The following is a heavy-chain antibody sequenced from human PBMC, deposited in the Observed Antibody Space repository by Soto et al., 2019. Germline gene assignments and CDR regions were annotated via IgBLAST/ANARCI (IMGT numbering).Heavy chain of an antibody. CDR2: INHSGST. Sequence: SETLSLTCAVYGGSFGGYYWTWVRQPPGTGLEWIGEINHSGSTNYNPSLKSRVTISVDTSKNQFSLKLTSVTAADTAVYYCARDKITGLFDYWGQGTLVTVSS. CDR1: GGSFGGYY. CDR3: ARDKITGLFDY. D-gene: IGHD2-8*02. J-gene: IGHJ4*02. V-gene: IGHV4-34*01.